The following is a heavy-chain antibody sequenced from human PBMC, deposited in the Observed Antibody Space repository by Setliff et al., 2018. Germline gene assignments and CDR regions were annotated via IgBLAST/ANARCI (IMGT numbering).Heavy chain of an antibody. V-gene: IGHV3-23*03. D-gene: IGHD3-10*01. CDR3: AKDRPQGVNGRSLDY. CDR1: GFVFGTYA. CDR2: IYSDGSST. Sequence: SLRLSCAASGFVFGTYAMNWVRQAPGKGLEWVSVIYSDGSSTYYGDSVKGRFTISRDNSQNTLYLQMNSLRAEDTAVYYCAKDRPQGVNGRSLDYWGRGALVTVSS. J-gene: IGHJ4*02.